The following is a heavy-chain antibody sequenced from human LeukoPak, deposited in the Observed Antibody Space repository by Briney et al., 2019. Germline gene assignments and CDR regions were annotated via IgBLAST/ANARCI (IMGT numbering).Heavy chain of an antibody. CDR2: IYYSGST. J-gene: IGHJ4*02. V-gene: IGHV4-39*01. CDR3: ARLTGIAVAQK. D-gene: IGHD6-19*01. Sequence: SETLFLTCTVSGGSISSSSYYWGWIRQPPGKGLEWIGSIYYSGSTYYNPSLKSRVTISVDTSKNQFSLKLSSETAADTAVYYCARLTGIAVAQKWGQGTLVTVSS. CDR1: GGSISSSSYY.